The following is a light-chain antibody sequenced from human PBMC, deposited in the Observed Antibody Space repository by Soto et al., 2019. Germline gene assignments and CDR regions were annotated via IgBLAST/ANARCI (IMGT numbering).Light chain of an antibody. CDR1: QSISDT. V-gene: IGKV3-20*01. J-gene: IGKJ1*01. CDR3: QQYSSSRT. Sequence: ILLTQSQGTLSLSPGGRATLSCRASQSISDTLAWYQQKPGQVPRLLIYDASSRATGIPDRFSGSGSGTDFTLTISRLEPEDFAVYYCQQYSSSRTFGQGTKVDI. CDR2: DAS.